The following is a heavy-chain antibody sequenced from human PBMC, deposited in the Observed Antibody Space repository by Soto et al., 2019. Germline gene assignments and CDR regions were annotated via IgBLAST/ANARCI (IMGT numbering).Heavy chain of an antibody. V-gene: IGHV1-69*01. CDR2: IIPIFGTA. Sequence: QVQLVQSGAEVKKPGASVKVSCKASGYTFTSYYMHWVRQAPGQGLEWMGGIIPIFGTANYAQKFQGRVTITADESTSTAYMELSSLRSEDTAVYYCAREGHGDYEGGTFFDYWGQGTLVTVSS. D-gene: IGHD4-17*01. J-gene: IGHJ4*02. CDR1: GYTFTSYY. CDR3: AREGHGDYEGGTFFDY.